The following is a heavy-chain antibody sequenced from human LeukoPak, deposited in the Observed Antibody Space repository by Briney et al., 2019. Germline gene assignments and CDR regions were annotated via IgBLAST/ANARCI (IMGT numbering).Heavy chain of an antibody. J-gene: IGHJ6*02. D-gene: IGHD2-2*01. CDR2: IYYSGST. CDR3: ARGQDIVVVPAGGDPYYYYGMDV. CDR1: GGSISSYY. V-gene: IGHV4-59*01. Sequence: SETLSLTCTVSGGSISSYYWSWIRQPPGKGLEWNGHIYYSGSTNYNPSLKSRVTISVDTSKNQFSLKLSSVTAADTAVYYCARGQDIVVVPAGGDPYYYYGMDVWGQGTTVTVSS.